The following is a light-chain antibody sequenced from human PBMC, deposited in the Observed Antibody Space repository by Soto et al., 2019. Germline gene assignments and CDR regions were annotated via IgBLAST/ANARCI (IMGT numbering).Light chain of an antibody. J-gene: IGLJ2*01. CDR1: NSDVGAYNY. V-gene: IGLV2-14*01. CDR2: KVS. CDR3: SSYTTTNAVV. Sequence: QSVLTQPASVSGSPGQSITISCTGSNSDVGAYNYVSWYQHHPGKAPRLMIYKVSLRPSGVSSRFSGSKSGNTASLTISGLQPEDESHYYCSSYTTTNAVVFGGGTQLTVL.